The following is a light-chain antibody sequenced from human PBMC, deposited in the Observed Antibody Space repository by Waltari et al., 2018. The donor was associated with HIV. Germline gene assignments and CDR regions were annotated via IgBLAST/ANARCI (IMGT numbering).Light chain of an antibody. CDR3: AAWDDSRTIWV. Sequence: QSVLTQPPSASRAPGQRVTISCSGSSSNIGTNTVNWYQQFPGMAPKVVLYSNDHRPSGDPDRLPGSKYGTSASLAISELQSEDEAEYVCAAWDDSRTIWVVGGGAKLTVL. V-gene: IGLV1-44*01. CDR1: SSNIGTNT. CDR2: SND. J-gene: IGLJ3*02.